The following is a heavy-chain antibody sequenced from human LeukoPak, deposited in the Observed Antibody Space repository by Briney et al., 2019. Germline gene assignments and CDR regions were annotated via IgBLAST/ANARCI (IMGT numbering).Heavy chain of an antibody. CDR3: ARHGAPYYYDSNTWFDP. Sequence: SETLSLTCIVSGSSISTYYWSWIRQSPGKGLEWIGYIYSSGSTNYNPSLKRRVIISVDTSKNQFSLKLSSVTAADTAVYYCARHGAPYYYDSNTWFDPWGQGTLVTASS. D-gene: IGHD3-22*01. CDR1: GSSISTYY. CDR2: IYSSGST. J-gene: IGHJ5*02. V-gene: IGHV4-4*09.